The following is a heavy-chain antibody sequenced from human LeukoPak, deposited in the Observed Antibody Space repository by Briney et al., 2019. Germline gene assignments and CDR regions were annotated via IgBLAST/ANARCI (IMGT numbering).Heavy chain of an antibody. CDR1: GESLSTFS. J-gene: IGHJ5*02. CDR2: INRSGNT. D-gene: IGHD2-15*01. V-gene: IGHV4-4*07. Sequence: SETLSLTCIVSDFVSGESLSTFSWSWFRQPAGKGLEWLGRINRSGNTNYNPSLKSRLTISEDKSRSQVSLKLNSVTAADTAIYYCARAMCSGGSCYSGPFDPWGQGTLVTVSS. CDR3: ARAMCSGGSCYSGPFDP.